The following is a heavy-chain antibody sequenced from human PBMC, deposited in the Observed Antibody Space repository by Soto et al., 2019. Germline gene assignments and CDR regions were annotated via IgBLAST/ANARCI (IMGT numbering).Heavy chain of an antibody. CDR2: IGASGGST. Sequence: EVQLLESGGTLVQPGGSLRLSCAASGFTFSPYAMNWVRQAPGKGLEWVSGIGASGGSTYYSDSLKGRFTISRDNSRHTVFLQMKSLRAEDTAVYYCAKSLWVGATTEGIDYWGQGTLVTVSS. V-gene: IGHV3-23*01. D-gene: IGHD1-26*01. J-gene: IGHJ4*02. CDR3: AKSLWVGATTEGIDY. CDR1: GFTFSPYA.